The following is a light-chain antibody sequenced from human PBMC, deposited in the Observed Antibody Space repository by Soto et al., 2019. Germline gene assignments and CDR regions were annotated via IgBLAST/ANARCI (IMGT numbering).Light chain of an antibody. V-gene: IGLV2-8*01. CDR2: EVS. J-gene: IGLJ1*01. CDR1: SSDVGAYNY. Sequence: QSVLTQPPSASGSPGQSVTGSCTGTSSDVGAYNYVSWYQQQPGKAPKLIIFEVSKWPSGVPDRFSASKSGNTASLTVSGLQAEDEADYYCSSYAGDNRYVFGTGTKVTVL. CDR3: SSYAGDNRYV.